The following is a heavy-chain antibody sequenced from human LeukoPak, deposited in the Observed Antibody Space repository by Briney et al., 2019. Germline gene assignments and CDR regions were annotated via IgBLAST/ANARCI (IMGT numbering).Heavy chain of an antibody. V-gene: IGHV3-11*04. D-gene: IGHD4-17*01. CDR3: ARGQSLGTVDWYFDL. J-gene: IGHJ2*01. Sequence: GGSLRLSCAASGFAFSDYYMSWIRQAPGKGLEWVSFISLSSSSIFHTDSVKGRFTISRDNAKNSLSLQMNSLRAEDTAVYFCARGQSLGTVDWYFDLWGRGTLVTVSS. CDR2: ISLSSSSI. CDR1: GFAFSDYY.